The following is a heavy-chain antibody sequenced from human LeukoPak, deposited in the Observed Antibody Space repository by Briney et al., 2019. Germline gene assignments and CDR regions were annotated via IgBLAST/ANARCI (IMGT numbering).Heavy chain of an antibody. J-gene: IGHJ3*02. D-gene: IGHD1-26*01. Sequence: GRSLRLSCAASGFTFSSYGMHWVRQAPGKGLEWVAVIWNDGSNKYYADSVKGRFTISRDNSKNTLYLQMNSLRAEDTAVYYCAVVGADDAFDIWGQGTKVTVSS. CDR2: IWNDGSNK. CDR3: AVVGADDAFDI. V-gene: IGHV3-33*01. CDR1: GFTFSSYG.